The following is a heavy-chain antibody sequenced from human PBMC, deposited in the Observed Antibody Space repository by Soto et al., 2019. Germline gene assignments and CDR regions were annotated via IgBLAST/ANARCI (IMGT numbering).Heavy chain of an antibody. Sequence: QVQLVQSGAEVKKPGSSVRVSSKASGGTLRNYGISWVRQAPGQGLEWMGGIIPVFGTANYAQKFQGRVTITADESTSTVYMDVTSLRSEDTAVYYCSRGDATKIVVTTYYGMDVWGQGNTVTVSS. J-gene: IGHJ6*02. CDR3: SRGDATKIVVTTYYGMDV. CDR2: IIPVFGTA. CDR1: GGTLRNYG. D-gene: IGHD4-17*01. V-gene: IGHV1-69*12.